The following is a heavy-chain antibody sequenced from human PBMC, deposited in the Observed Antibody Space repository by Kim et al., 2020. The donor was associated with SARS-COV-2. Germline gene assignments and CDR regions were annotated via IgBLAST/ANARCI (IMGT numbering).Heavy chain of an antibody. CDR3: AREWQGWFDP. Sequence: GTTYYTPSLKERVTISVDTSKNQFSLKLSSVTAADTAVYYCAREWQGWFDPWGQGTLVTVSS. J-gene: IGHJ5*02. V-gene: IGHV4-31*02. CDR2: GTT.